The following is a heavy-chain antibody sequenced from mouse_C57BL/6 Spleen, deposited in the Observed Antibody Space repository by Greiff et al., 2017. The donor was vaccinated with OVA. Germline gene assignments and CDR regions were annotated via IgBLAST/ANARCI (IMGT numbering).Heavy chain of an antibody. D-gene: IGHD2-4*01. CDR2: IRNKANGYTT. Sequence: EVKLMESGGGLVQPGGSLSLSCAASGFTFTDYYMSWVRQPPGKALEWLGFIRNKANGYTTEYSASVKGRFTISRDNSQSILYLQMNALRAEDSATYYCARSPYDYDVGYYAMDYWGQGTSVTVSA. CDR1: GFTFTDYY. J-gene: IGHJ4*01. CDR3: ARSPYDYDVGYYAMDY. V-gene: IGHV7-3*01.